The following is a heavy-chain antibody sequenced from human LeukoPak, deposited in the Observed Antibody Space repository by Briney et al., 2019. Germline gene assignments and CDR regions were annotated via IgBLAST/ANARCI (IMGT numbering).Heavy chain of an antibody. CDR1: EFTFSSYE. CDR3: ARVRSGLHMDV. Sequence: GGSLRLSCAVSEFTFSSYEMNWVRQAPGKGLEWVSYISSRGTTIYYVDSVKGRFTISRDNAKNSLYLQVNSLRAEDTALYYCARVRSGLHMDVWGQGTTVTVSS. V-gene: IGHV3-48*03. CDR2: ISSRGTTI. D-gene: IGHD2-15*01. J-gene: IGHJ6*02.